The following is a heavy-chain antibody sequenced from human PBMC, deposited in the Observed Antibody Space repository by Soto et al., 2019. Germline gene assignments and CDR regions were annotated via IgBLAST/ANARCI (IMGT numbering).Heavy chain of an antibody. V-gene: IGHV4-61*01. J-gene: IGHJ4*02. CDR1: GGSVSSGSYY. CDR3: ARGNDFWSGYYYFDY. Sequence: SETLSLTCTVSGGSVSSGSYYWSWIRQPPGKGLEWIGYIYYSGSTNYNPSLKSRVTISVDTSKNQFSLKLSSVTAADTAVYYCARGNDFWSGYYYFDYWGQGTLVTVS. CDR2: IYYSGST. D-gene: IGHD3-3*01.